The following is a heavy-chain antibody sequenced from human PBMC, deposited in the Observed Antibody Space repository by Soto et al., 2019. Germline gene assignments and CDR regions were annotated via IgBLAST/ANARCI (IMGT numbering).Heavy chain of an antibody. CDR1: GYTFTSYG. Sequence: ASVKVSCKASGYTFTSYGISWVRQAPGQGLEWMGWISPYNGNTNHAQMLQGRVTMTTDTSTNTAYMELRSLRSDDTATYFCARYRHCSGDSCNYYYIMDLWGQGTTVTVSS. D-gene: IGHD2-15*01. V-gene: IGHV1-18*01. CDR3: ARYRHCSGDSCNYYYIMDL. J-gene: IGHJ6*02. CDR2: ISPYNGNT.